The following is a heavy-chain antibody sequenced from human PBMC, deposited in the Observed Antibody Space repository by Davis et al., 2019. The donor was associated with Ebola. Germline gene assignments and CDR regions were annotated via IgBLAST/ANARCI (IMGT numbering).Heavy chain of an antibody. CDR3: ARATDIVATIRDYYYGMDV. CDR2: INHSGST. D-gene: IGHD5-12*01. J-gene: IGHJ6*02. CDR1: GGSFSGYY. Sequence: SETLSLTCAVYGGSFSGYYWSWIRQPPGKGLEWIGEINHSGSTNYNPSLKSRVTISVDKSKNQFSLKLSSVTAADTAVYYCARATDIVATIRDYYYGMDVWGQGTTVTVSS. V-gene: IGHV4-34*01.